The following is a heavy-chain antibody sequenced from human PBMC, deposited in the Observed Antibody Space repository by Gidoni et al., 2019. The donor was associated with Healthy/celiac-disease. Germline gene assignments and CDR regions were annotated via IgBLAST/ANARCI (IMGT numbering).Heavy chain of an antibody. CDR3: ARDGAGYDILTGYDTWFDP. D-gene: IGHD3-9*01. J-gene: IGHJ5*02. CDR1: ASTFRRYG. V-gene: IGHV3-33*01. CDR2: IWYDGSNK. Sequence: VQLLVSGVSVAQPGKSLRPSCAAFASTFRRYGTHGVLQAPGKGLEWVAVIWYDGSNKYYADAVKGRFTISRDNSKNTLYLQMNSLRAEDTAVYYCARDGAGYDILTGYDTWFDPWGQGTLVTVSS.